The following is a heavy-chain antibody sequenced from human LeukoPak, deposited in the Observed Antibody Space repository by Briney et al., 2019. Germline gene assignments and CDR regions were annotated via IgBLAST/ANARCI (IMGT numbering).Heavy chain of an antibody. CDR3: ARHPRSGSYYTDWFDP. J-gene: IGHJ5*02. CDR2: ISSSGSTI. Sequence: PGGSLRLSCAASGFTFSDYYMSWIRQAPGKGLKCVSYISSSGSTIYYADSVKGRFTISRDNAKNSLYLQMNSLRAEDTAVYYCARHPRSGSYYTDWFDPWGQGTLVTVSS. CDR1: GFTFSDYY. D-gene: IGHD3-10*01. V-gene: IGHV3-11*01.